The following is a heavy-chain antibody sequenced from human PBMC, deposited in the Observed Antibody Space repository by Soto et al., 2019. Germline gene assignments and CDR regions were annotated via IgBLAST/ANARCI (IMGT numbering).Heavy chain of an antibody. CDR2: IERDDDDK. Sequence: SGPTLVNPTETLTLTCTFSGFSLTSPGMCVSWIRQSPGKALEWLALIERDDDDKYYSTSLKTRLTISKDTRKNQVVLTMANMEPADTATYYCARSIRGPRGFNGMDVWGQGTTVTVS. CDR3: ARSIRGPRGFNGMDV. J-gene: IGHJ6*02. V-gene: IGHV2-70*13. D-gene: IGHD1-20*01. CDR1: GFSLTSPGMC.